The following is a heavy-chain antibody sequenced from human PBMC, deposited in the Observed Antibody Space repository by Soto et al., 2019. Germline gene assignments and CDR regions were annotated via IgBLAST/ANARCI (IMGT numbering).Heavy chain of an antibody. CDR1: NGSFMGYY. CDR3: ASLNGGRFLDKGDY. Sequence: QVQLHQWGAGLLKPSETLSLTCGVYNGSFMGYYWTWVRQPPGKGLEWIGEINHFGSPNYNPSLKSRVAISIDTSQPQCSLSLRSLTAADTAVYYCASLNGGRFLDKGDYWGQGILVTVSS. J-gene: IGHJ4*02. CDR2: INHFGSP. V-gene: IGHV4-34*01. D-gene: IGHD3-3*01.